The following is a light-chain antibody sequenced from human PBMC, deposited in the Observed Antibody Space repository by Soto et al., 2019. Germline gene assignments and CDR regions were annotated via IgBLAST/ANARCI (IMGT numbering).Light chain of an antibody. CDR3: QQRSNWPRT. CDR1: QSVSSY. V-gene: IGKV3-11*01. Sequence: EIVMTHSPATLSVSPWEVATLSCRASQSVSSYLAWYQQKPGQAPRLLIYDASNRATGIPARFSGSGSGTDFTLTISSLEPEDLAVYFCQQRSNWPRTFGQGTKVDIK. J-gene: IGKJ1*01. CDR2: DAS.